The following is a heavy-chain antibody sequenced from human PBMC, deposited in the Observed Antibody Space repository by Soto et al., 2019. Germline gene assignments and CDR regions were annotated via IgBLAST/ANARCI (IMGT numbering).Heavy chain of an antibody. CDR1: GGSISSYY. J-gene: IGHJ3*02. D-gene: IGHD3-22*01. CDR3: ARDGPHSGYYYDAFDI. Sequence: QVQLQESGPGLVKPSETLSLTCTVSGGSISSYYWSWIRQPPGKGLEWIGYIYYSGSTNYNPSLKSRVTISVDTSKNQFSLKLSSVTAADTAVYYCARDGPHSGYYYDAFDIWGQGTMVTVSS. CDR2: IYYSGST. V-gene: IGHV4-59*01.